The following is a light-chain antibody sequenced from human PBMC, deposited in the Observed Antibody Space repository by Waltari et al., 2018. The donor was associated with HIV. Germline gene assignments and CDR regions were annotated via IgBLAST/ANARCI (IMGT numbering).Light chain of an antibody. CDR1: SSDVGGYNY. CDR2: EVS. CDR3: NSYTSSTTRV. Sequence: QSALTQPASVSGSPGQSITISCTGTSSDVGGYNYVSWYQQHPGKAPKLLMYEVSIRPAGVPNRVSGSKAGNTASLTSSGLQAEDEADYYCNSYTSSTTRVFGTGTKVTVL. V-gene: IGLV2-14*01. J-gene: IGLJ1*01.